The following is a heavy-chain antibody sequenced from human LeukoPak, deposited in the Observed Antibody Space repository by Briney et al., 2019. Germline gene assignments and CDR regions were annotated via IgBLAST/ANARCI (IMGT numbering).Heavy chain of an antibody. CDR1: GFTFSSYS. V-gene: IGHV3-21*01. CDR2: ISSRSSYI. J-gene: IGHJ4*02. CDR3: ARDGARFLEWLYFDY. Sequence: GSLRLSCAASGFTFSSYSMNWVRQAPGKGLEWVSSISSRSSYIYYADSVKGRFTISRDNAKNSLYLQMNSLRAEDTAVYYCARDGARFLEWLYFDYWGQGTLVTVSS. D-gene: IGHD3-3*01.